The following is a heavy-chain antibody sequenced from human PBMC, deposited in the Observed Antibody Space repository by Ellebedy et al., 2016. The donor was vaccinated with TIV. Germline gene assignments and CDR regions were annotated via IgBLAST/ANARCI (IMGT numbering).Heavy chain of an antibody. CDR1: GYSFTSYA. J-gene: IGHJ4*02. CDR2: INAGNGNT. CDR3: ARGDLSFESKFRITIFGVVNY. D-gene: IGHD3-3*01. Sequence: ASVKVSCKGSGYSFTSYAMHWVRQAPGQRLEWMGWINAGNGNTKSSQKFQGRVTITRDTSASTAYMELSSLRSEDTAVYYCARGDLSFESKFRITIFGVVNYWGQGTLVTVSP. V-gene: IGHV1-3*01.